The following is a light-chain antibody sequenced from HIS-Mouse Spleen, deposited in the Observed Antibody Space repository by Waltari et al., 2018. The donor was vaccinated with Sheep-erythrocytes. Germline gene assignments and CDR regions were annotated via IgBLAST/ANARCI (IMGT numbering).Light chain of an antibody. V-gene: IGLV2-8*01. CDR1: SRDVGGYNY. Sequence: QSALTQPPSASGSPGQSVTISCTGTSRDVGGYNYVSCYQQHPGEAPKLMIYEVSKRPSGVPDRFSGSKSGNTASLTVSGLQAEDEADYYCSSYAGSNNWVFGGGTKLTVL. J-gene: IGLJ3*02. CDR3: SSYAGSNNWV. CDR2: EVS.